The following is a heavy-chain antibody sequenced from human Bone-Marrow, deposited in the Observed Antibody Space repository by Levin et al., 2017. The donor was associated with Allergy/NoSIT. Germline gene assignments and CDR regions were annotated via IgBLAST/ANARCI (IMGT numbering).Heavy chain of an antibody. Sequence: PSETLSLTCTVSGDSLSSYYWSWIRQPPGKRLEWIAYISYSGSTNYNPSLKSRVTLSVDTSKNHFSLNLTSVTAAEPAVYYCARSLRRENFDSWGQGILVTVSS. V-gene: IGHV4-59*01. CDR3: ARSLRRENFDS. J-gene: IGHJ4*02. D-gene: IGHD5-24*01. CDR2: ISYSGST. CDR1: GDSLSSYY.